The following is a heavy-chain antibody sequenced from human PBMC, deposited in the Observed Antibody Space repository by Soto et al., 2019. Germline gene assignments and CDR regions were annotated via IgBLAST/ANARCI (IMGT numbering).Heavy chain of an antibody. CDR3: ATVRGSGWYSDY. D-gene: IGHD6-19*01. CDR2: ISSSSTFT. Sequence: GGSLRLSCAACGFTLSDNYMSWIRQAPGKGLEWVSYISSSSTFTNYADSVKGRFTISRDNAKKSLYLQMNSLRAEDTAVYYCATVRGSGWYSDYWGQGALVTVHS. V-gene: IGHV3-11*06. J-gene: IGHJ4*02. CDR1: GFTLSDNY.